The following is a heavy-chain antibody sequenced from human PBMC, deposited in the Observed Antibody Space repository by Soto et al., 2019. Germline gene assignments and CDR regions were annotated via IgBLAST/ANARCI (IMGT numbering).Heavy chain of an antibody. Sequence: LRLSCAASGFTFSSYAMSCVRQAPGKGLEWVSAISGSGGSTYYADSVKGRFTISRDNSKNTLYLQMNSLRAEDTAVYYCANQDYGDYYFDYWGQGTLVTVSS. CDR3: ANQDYGDYYFDY. CDR1: GFTFSSYA. V-gene: IGHV3-23*01. CDR2: ISGSGGST. D-gene: IGHD4-17*01. J-gene: IGHJ4*02.